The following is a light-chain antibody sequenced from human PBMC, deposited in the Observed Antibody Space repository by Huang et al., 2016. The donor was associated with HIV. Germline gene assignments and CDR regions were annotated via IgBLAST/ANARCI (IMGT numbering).Light chain of an antibody. J-gene: IGKJ2*01. CDR2: KAS. Sequence: DIQMTQSPSPLSASVGDRVTITCRASQSISTWLAWYQQIPGKAPKLRIYKASSLESGVPSRFSGNVSGTEFTRTISSLQPDDFATYYCQQYNTDSGYTFGQGTKLEI. CDR1: QSISTW. CDR3: QQYNTDSGYT. V-gene: IGKV1-5*03.